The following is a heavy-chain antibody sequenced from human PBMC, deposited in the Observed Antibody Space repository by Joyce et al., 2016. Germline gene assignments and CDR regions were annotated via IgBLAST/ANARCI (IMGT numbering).Heavy chain of an antibody. D-gene: IGHD2/OR15-2a*01. J-gene: IGHJ6*02. CDR1: ELTFSSYA. CDR2: ISGRGGST. V-gene: IGHV3-23*01. Sequence: EVQVLESGGGLVQPGGSLRLSCAASELTFSSYAMTWVRKAPGKVLEWVSAISGRGGSTHYADSVKGRFTISRDNSKNTLYLQMNSLRAEDTAIYYCAKLLYAQYYYGMDVWGQGTTVTVSS. CDR3: AKLLYAQYYYGMDV.